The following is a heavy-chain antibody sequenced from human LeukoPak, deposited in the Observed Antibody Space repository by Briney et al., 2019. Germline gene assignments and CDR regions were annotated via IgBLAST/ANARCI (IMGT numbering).Heavy chain of an antibody. Sequence: SETLSLTCAVYGGSFSGYYWSWIRQPPGKGLEWIGEINHSGSTNYNPSLKSRVTISVDTSKNQFSLKLSSVTAADTAVYYCARAWLQLANYFDYWGQGTLVTVSS. CDR2: INHSGST. CDR3: ARAWLQLANYFDY. J-gene: IGHJ4*02. V-gene: IGHV4-34*01. CDR1: GGSFSGYY. D-gene: IGHD5-24*01.